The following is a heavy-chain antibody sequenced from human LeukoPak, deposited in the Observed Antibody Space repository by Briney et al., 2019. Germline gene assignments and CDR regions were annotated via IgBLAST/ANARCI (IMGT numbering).Heavy chain of an antibody. CDR1: AGSITSNY. V-gene: IGHV4-59*01. Sequence: SETLSLTCTVSAGSITSNYCSWIRRPPGKGLEWIGYIYYNGIINYNPSLKSRVTISVDTSRNQFSMKLNSVTAADTAVYYCARAAAAAGPTTWDYWGQGTLVTVSS. J-gene: IGHJ4*02. CDR3: ARAAAAAGPTTWDY. CDR2: IYYNGII. D-gene: IGHD6-13*01.